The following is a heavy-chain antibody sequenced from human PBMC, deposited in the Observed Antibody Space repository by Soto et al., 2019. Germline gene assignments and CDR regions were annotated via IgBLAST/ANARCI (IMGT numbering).Heavy chain of an antibody. J-gene: IGHJ6*03. CDR3: ARDPCSSTSCYADYYYYYYMDV. CDR1: GYTFTSSG. V-gene: IGHV1-18*01. Sequence: GAPVKVSCKASGYTFTSSGISWVRQAPGQGLEWMGWISAYNGNTNYAQKLQGRVTMTTDTSTSTAYMELRSLRSDDTAVYYCARDPCSSTSCYADYYYYYYMDVWGKGTTVTVSS. CDR2: ISAYNGNT. D-gene: IGHD2-2*01.